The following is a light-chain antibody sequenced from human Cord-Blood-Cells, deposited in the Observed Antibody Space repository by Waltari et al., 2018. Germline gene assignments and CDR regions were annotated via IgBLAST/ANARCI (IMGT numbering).Light chain of an antibody. CDR3: QQRNS. V-gene: IGKV1-9*01. J-gene: IGKJ4*01. CDR1: QGISSY. CDR2: AAS. Sequence: DIQLTPSPSFLAASVGDRVTITCRASQGISSYLAWYQQKTGKDPKLLIYAASTLQSGVPSRFSGSRSGTEFTLTISSLQPEDFATYYCQQRNSFGGGTKVEIK.